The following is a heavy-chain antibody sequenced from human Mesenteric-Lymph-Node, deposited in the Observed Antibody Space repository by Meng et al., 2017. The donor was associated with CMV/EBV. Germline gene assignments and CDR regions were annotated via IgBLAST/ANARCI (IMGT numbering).Heavy chain of an antibody. J-gene: IGHJ4*02. CDR2: ISSSGNTI. Sequence: GESLKISCVVSGFTINNYEMNWVRQAPGQGLEWVSSISSSGNTIYYKDSVKGRFTVSRDNAKNSLFLQMNSLRVDDTAVYYCATGKWFGEVSSDYWGQGTRVTVSS. CDR3: ATGKWFGEVSSDY. D-gene: IGHD3-10*01. V-gene: IGHV3-48*03. CDR1: GFTINNYE.